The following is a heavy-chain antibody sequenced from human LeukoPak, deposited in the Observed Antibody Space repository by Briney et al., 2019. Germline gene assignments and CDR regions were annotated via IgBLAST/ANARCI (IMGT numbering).Heavy chain of an antibody. D-gene: IGHD3-9*01. J-gene: IGHJ4*02. Sequence: GGSLRLSCTASGSTFSGYWMSWVRQAPGKGLEWLANIKQDGSEQYYADSVKGRFTISRDNSKNTLYLQMNSLRAEDTAVYYCAKSNAYDILTGYFDYWGQGTLVTVSS. CDR2: IKQDGSEQ. V-gene: IGHV3-7*05. CDR3: AKSNAYDILTGYFDY. CDR1: GSTFSGYW.